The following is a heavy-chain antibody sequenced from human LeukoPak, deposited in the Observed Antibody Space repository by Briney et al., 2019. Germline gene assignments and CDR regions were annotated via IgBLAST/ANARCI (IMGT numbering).Heavy chain of an antibody. J-gene: IGHJ6*03. CDR1: GGSISSYY. CDR3: ARVIHYYGSGSYYPTTGYYYMDV. CDR2: IYTSGST. Sequence: PSETLSLTCTVSGGSISSYYWSWIRQPAGKGLEWIGRIYTSGSTNYNPSLKSRVTISVDTSKNQFSLKLSSVTAADTAVYYCARVIHYYGSGSYYPTTGYYYMDVWGKGTTVTVSS. V-gene: IGHV4-4*07. D-gene: IGHD3-10*01.